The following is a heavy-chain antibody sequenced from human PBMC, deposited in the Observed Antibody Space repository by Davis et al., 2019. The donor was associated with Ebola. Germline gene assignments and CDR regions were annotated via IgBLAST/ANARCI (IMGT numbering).Heavy chain of an antibody. CDR2: INHSGST. CDR3: ARGRRIAVAAPLDY. V-gene: IGHV4-34*01. CDR1: GFTFSSYS. Sequence: PGGSLRLSCAASGFTFSSYSMNWVRQPPGKGLEWIGEINHSGSTNYNPSLKSRVTISVDTSKNQFSLKLSSVTAADTAVYYCARGRRIAVAAPLDYWGQGTLVTVSS. D-gene: IGHD6-19*01. J-gene: IGHJ4*02.